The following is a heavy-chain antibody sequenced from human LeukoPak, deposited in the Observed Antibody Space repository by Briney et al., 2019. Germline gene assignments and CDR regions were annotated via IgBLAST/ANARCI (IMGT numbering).Heavy chain of an antibody. D-gene: IGHD3-10*01. V-gene: IGHV3-43*01. Sequence: GGSLKLSCAASGFTFDDYTMHWVRQAPGKGLEWVSLISWDGGSTYYADSVKGRFTISRDNAKNSLYLQMNSLRAEDTAVYYCARDFYVHGSGFWGQGTLVTVSS. CDR2: ISWDGGST. J-gene: IGHJ4*02. CDR3: ARDFYVHGSGF. CDR1: GFTFDDYT.